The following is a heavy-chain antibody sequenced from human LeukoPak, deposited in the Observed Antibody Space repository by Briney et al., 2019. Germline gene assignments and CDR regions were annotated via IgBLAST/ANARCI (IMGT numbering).Heavy chain of an antibody. V-gene: IGHV4-4*07. J-gene: IGHJ5*02. CDR1: GGSISSYY. Sequence: SETLSLTCTVSGGSISSYYWSWIRQPAGKGLEWIGRIYTSGSTNYSPSLKSRVTMSVDTSKNQFSLKLSSVTAADTAVYYCARGGSSGWPANPWGQGTLVTVSS. CDR3: ARGGSSGWPANP. D-gene: IGHD6-19*01. CDR2: IYTSGST.